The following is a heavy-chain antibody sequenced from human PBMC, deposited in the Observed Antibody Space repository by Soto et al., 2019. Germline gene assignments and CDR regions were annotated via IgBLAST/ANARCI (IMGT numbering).Heavy chain of an antibody. CDR3: ARRVVSGRAPKYYFDY. D-gene: IGHD2-15*01. CDR1: GGSFSGYY. V-gene: IGHV4-34*01. J-gene: IGHJ4*02. CDR2: SNHSGST. Sequence: SETLSLACAVYGGSFSGYYWSCIRQPSGKGLEWIGESNHSGSTNYNPSLKSRVTISVDTSKNQFSLKLSSVTAADTAVYYCARRVVSGRAPKYYFDYWGQGTLVTVSS.